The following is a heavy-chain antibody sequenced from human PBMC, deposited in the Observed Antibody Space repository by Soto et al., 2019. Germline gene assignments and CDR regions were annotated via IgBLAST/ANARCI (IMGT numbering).Heavy chain of an antibody. D-gene: IGHD2-15*01. Sequence: EVQLLESGGGLVQPGGSLRLSCAASGFRLSDSAVSWVRQAPGKGLEWVSSLTVTGDSAFYSDSVKGRFTISRDISKSTLYLQMNSLRPEDTAVYYCAKKGCIYPACSPYYYYVDVWGRGPTVTVSS. CDR1: GFRLSDSA. CDR2: LTVTGDSA. CDR3: AKKGCIYPACSPYYYYVDV. V-gene: IGHV3-23*01. J-gene: IGHJ6*03.